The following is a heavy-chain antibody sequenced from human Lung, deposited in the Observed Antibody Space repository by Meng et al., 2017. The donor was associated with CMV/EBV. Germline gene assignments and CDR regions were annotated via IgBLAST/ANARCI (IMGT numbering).Heavy chain of an antibody. V-gene: IGHV4-59*01. CDR2: VFYTGTT. D-gene: IGHD3-16*01. J-gene: IGHJ5*02. CDR1: GGSTNSYY. Sequence: SETLSLXCTVSGGSTNSYYWTWIRQAPGKGLEWIGYVFYTGTTKYNPSLKSRVTMSPDTSKSHFSLKLTSVTAADTAIYYCARGRAQIGWFDPWGQGNRVNGSS. CDR3: ARGRAQIGWFDP.